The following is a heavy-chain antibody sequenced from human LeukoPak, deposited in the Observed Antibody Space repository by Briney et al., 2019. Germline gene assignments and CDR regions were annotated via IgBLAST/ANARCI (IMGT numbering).Heavy chain of an antibody. CDR3: GRVMVGATLEDY. CDR2: ISSSGNTR. V-gene: IGHV3-48*03. J-gene: IGHJ4*02. D-gene: IGHD1-26*01. Sequence: GGSLRLSCAASGFTFSNYEMSWVRQAPGKGLEWVSYISSSGNTRYYADSVKGRFTISRDNTKNSLYLQMNSLRAEDTALYYCGRVMVGATLEDYRGQGTLVTVSS. CDR1: GFTFSNYE.